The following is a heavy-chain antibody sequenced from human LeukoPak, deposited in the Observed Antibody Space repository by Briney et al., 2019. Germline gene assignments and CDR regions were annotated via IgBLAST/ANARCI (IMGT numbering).Heavy chain of an antibody. CDR3: AKEDEWFGELTDYYYYGMDV. V-gene: IGHV3-30*18. Sequence: FSLSREEMHVVPQAPKKKLEKVAVILYDGSNKYYADSVKGRFTISRDNSKNTLYLQMNSLRAEDTAVYYCAKEDEWFGELTDYYYYGMDVWGQGTTVTVSS. CDR2: ILYDGSNK. J-gene: IGHJ6*02. CDR1: FSLSREE. D-gene: IGHD3-10*01.